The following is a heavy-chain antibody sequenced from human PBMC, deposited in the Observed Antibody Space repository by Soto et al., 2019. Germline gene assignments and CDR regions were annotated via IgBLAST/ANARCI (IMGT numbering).Heavy chain of an antibody. CDR3: ARGRGSSAEFDY. V-gene: IGHV4-34*01. J-gene: IGHJ4*02. D-gene: IGHD6-6*01. CDR2: INHSGST. CDR1: GGSFSGYY. Sequence: SETLSLTCAVYGGSFSGYYWSWIRQPPGKGLEWIGEINHSGSTNYNPSLKSRVTISVDTSKNQFSLKLSSVTAADTAVYYCARGRGSSAEFDYWGQGTLVTVSS.